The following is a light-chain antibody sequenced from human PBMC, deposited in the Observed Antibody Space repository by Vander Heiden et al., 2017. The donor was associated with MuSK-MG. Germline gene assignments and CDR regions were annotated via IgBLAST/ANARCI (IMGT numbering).Light chain of an antibody. CDR2: DAS. J-gene: IGKJ1*01. CDR3: QQDNSSSWT. Sequence: DIQMTQSPSTLSASVGDRVTIPCRASQSISSWLAWYQQKPGKAPKLLIYDASSLESGVPSRFSGSGSGTEFTLTISSLQPDDFATYYCQQDNSSSWTFGQGTKVEIK. V-gene: IGKV1-5*01. CDR1: QSISSW.